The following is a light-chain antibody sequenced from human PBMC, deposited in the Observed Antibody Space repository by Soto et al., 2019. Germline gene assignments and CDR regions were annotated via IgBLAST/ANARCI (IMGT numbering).Light chain of an antibody. CDR1: SSDVGAYNY. Sequence: QSVLTQPASVSASPGQSITISCTGTSSDVGAYNYVSWYQQYPGKAPKVIIFEVRKRPSGVSNRFSGSKSGDTASLTISGLQAEDEADYYCSSYRSSTTFVFGTGTKVTVL. CDR3: SSYRSSTTFV. V-gene: IGLV2-14*01. J-gene: IGLJ1*01. CDR2: EVR.